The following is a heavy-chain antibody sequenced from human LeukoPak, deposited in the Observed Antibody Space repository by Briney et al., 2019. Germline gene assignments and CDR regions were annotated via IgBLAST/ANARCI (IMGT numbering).Heavy chain of an antibody. Sequence: GESLKISCKASGYSFTNYWIGWVRQMPGKGLEWMGIIYPGDSDTRYSPSFQGQVTISADKSISTAYLQWSSLKASDTAMYYCARREYYYDSSGYYYRHWGQGTLVTVSS. V-gene: IGHV5-51*01. CDR3: ARREYYYDSSGYYYRH. D-gene: IGHD3-22*01. J-gene: IGHJ1*01. CDR1: GYSFTNYW. CDR2: IYPGDSDT.